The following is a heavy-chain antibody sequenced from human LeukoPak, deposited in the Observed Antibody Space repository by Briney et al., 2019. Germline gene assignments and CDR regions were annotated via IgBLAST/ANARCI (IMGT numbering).Heavy chain of an antibody. D-gene: IGHD3-22*01. CDR3: ASDCDYDSSGCTN. CDR2: ISSSSSYI. V-gene: IGHV3-21*01. Sequence: GGSLRLSCAASGFTFSSYSMNWVRQAPGKGLEWVSSISSSSSYIYYADSVKGRFTISRDNAKNSLYLQMNSLRAEDTAVYYCASDCDYDSSGCTNWGQGTLVTVSS. CDR1: GFTFSSYS. J-gene: IGHJ4*02.